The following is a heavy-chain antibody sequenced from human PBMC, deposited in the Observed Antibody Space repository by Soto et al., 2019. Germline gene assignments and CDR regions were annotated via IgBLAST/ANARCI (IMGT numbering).Heavy chain of an antibody. D-gene: IGHD1-26*01. J-gene: IGHJ4*02. CDR2: ISGSGDST. Sequence: GGSLRLSCAGSGFTFSSVAMTWVRQAPGKGLEWVSSISGSGDSTYYADSVKGRFTISRDNSKNTLYLQMNSLRAEDTAVYYCAKGSLTTGDWGQGTLVTVSS. CDR3: AKGSLTTGD. V-gene: IGHV3-23*01. CDR1: GFTFSSVA.